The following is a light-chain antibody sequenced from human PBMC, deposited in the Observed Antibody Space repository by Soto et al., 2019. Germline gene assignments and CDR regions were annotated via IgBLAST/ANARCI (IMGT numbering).Light chain of an antibody. J-gene: IGKJ3*01. Sequence: EIVLPQSPATLSLSPGERAPLSGRASQSVNIYLAWYQQKPGQAPRLLINNAFNRATGIPARFSGSGYGTDFTLTISSLEPEDFAVYYCQQRNNWPPTTVGPGTKVDIK. CDR1: QSVNIY. CDR2: NAF. CDR3: QQRNNWPPTT. V-gene: IGKV3-11*01.